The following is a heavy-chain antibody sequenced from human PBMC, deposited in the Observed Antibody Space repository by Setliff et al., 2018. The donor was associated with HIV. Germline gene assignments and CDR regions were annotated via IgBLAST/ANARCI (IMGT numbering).Heavy chain of an antibody. V-gene: IGHV1-18*01. D-gene: IGHD6-19*01. CDR3: ARDRFAVAGTYDYYGMDV. J-gene: IGHJ6*02. CDR1: GYTFTSYG. Sequence: KVSCKASGYTFTSYGISWVRQAPGRGLEWMGWISAYNGNTNYAQKLQGRVTMTTDTSTSTAYMELRSLRSDDTAVYYCARDRFAVAGTYDYYGMDVWGQGTTVTVSS. CDR2: ISAYNGNT.